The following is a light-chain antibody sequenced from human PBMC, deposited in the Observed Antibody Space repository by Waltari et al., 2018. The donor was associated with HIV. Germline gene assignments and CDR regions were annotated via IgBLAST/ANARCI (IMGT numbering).Light chain of an antibody. V-gene: IGLV1-40*01. CDR3: QSYDKSLSGLWV. Sequence: SVLTQPPSVSGTPGQEISISCSGNHSNIGAGYDVHWYRQSQGTAPKSVLYGDTFRPSGVPDRFSGPRAGNSVSLDITGRRAEDEGDYYCQSYDKSLSGLWVFGGGTKLTVL. CDR1: HSNIGAGYD. CDR2: GDT. J-gene: IGLJ3*02.